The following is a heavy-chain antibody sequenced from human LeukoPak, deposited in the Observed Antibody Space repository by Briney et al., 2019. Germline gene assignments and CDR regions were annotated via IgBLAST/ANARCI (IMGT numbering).Heavy chain of an antibody. V-gene: IGHV3-23*01. D-gene: IGHD4-17*01. J-gene: IGHJ4*02. CDR3: ARRGESASYGDYRFDY. CDR1: GFTFSSYA. Sequence: PGGSLRLSCAASGFTFSSYAMSWVRQAPGKGLEWVSAISNNGGGTYYADSVKGRFTISRDNSKNTLFLQMNSLRAEDTAVYYCARRGESASYGDYRFDYWGQGTLVTVSS. CDR2: ISNNGGGT.